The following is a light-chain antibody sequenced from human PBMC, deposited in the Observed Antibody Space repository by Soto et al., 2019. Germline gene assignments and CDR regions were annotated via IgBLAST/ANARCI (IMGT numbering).Light chain of an antibody. CDR2: DAS. J-gene: IGKJ1*01. Sequence: DIQRTQSPSTLPASVGDRVTITCWASQSIDRWLAWYQQRPGKAPKLLIYDASSLESGVPSRLSGSGSGTEFTLTISSLQPDDFATYYCQQYNSYPWTFGQRTKVDI. CDR3: QQYNSYPWT. V-gene: IGKV1-5*01. CDR1: QSIDRW.